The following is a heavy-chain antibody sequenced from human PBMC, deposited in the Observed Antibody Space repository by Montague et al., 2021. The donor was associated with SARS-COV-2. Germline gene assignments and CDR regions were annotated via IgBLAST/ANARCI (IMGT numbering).Heavy chain of an antibody. D-gene: IGHD3-16*01. V-gene: IGHV4-34*01. CDR2: INHSGST. CDR1: GGSFSGYY. CDR3: VRHPHYDGLNSPPDF. J-gene: IGHJ4*02. Sequence: SETLSLTCAVYGGSFSGYYWSWIRQPPGKELEWIGEINHSGSTKYNPSLKSRVSMSVDTSKNQFSLKLSSVTAADTAFYYCVRHPHYDGLNSPPDFWDQGTLVTVSS.